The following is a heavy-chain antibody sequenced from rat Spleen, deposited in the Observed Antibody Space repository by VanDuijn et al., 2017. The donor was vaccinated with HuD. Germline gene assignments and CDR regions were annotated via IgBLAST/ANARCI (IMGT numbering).Heavy chain of an antibody. CDR2: FSYDGLNT. D-gene: IGHD3-1*01. CDR1: RFTFSDYY. J-gene: IGHJ3*01. Sequence: EVQLVESDGGLVQPGRSLKLSCAASRFTFSDYYMAWVRQAPTKGLEWVATFSYDGLNTYYRDSVKGRFTISRDNAKSTLYLQMDSLRSEDTATYYCARGAPFAYWGQGTLVTVSS. CDR3: ARGAPFAY. V-gene: IGHV5-29*01.